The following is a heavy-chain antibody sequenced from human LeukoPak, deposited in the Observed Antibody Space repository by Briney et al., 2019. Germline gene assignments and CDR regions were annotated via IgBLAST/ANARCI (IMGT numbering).Heavy chain of an antibody. CDR2: INPNSGGT. V-gene: IGHV1-2*02. CDR3: ARVGYCSSTSCSHGGMDV. J-gene: IGHJ6*04. CDR1: GYTFTGYY. D-gene: IGHD2-2*01. Sequence: ASVKVSCKASGYTFTGYYMHWVRQAPGQGLEWMGWINPNSGGTNYAQKFQGRVTMTRDTSISTAYMELSRLRSDDTAVYYCARVGYCSSTSCSHGGMDVWGKGTTVTVSS.